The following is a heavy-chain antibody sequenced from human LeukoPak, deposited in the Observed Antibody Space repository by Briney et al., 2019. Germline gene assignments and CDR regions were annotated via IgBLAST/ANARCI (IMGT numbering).Heavy chain of an antibody. Sequence: GGSLRLSCAASGFTFSSYGMHWVRQAPGKGLEWVAVISYDGSNKYYADSVKGRFTISRDNAKNSLYLQMNSLRVEDTAFYYCAKDNRRHYTSGPNPDSLHWGQGALVTVSS. V-gene: IGHV3-30*18. CDR1: GFTFSSYG. J-gene: IGHJ4*02. CDR3: AKDNRRHYTSGPNPDSLH. CDR2: ISYDGSNK. D-gene: IGHD6-19*01.